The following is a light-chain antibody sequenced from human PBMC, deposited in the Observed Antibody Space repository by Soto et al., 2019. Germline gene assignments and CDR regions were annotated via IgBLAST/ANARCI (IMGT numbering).Light chain of an antibody. CDR2: SVS. Sequence: AIRLTQSPSSFSASTGDRVTITCRASQDIGSFLAWYQQKPGKAPNLLIYSVSNLQSGVPSRFSGSGSGTDFNFTISSLQFDDLATYYCQQTYNTPRTFGQGTKVDIK. V-gene: IGKV1-8*01. CDR1: QDIGSF. J-gene: IGKJ2*01. CDR3: QQTYNTPRT.